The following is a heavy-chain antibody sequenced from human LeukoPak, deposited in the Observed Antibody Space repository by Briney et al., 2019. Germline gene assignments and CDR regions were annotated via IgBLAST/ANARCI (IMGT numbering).Heavy chain of an antibody. J-gene: IGHJ6*03. CDR3: ARDRGSYYYYYYYYMDV. Sequence: GGSLRLSCAASGSTFDDYAMHWVRQAPGKGLEWVSGISWNSDNIGYADSVKGRFTISRDNAKNSLYLQMNSLRAEDTAVYYCARDRGSYYYYYYYYMDVWGKGTTVTVSS. CDR2: ISWNSDNI. V-gene: IGHV3-9*01. CDR1: GSTFDDYA. D-gene: IGHD1-26*01.